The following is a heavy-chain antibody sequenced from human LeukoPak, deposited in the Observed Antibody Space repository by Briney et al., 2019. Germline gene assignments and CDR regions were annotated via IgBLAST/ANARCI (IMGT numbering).Heavy chain of an antibody. CDR1: GFTFSSYW. CDR2: INSDGSST. D-gene: IGHD2-21*01. J-gene: IGHJ3*02. V-gene: IGHV3-74*01. CDR3: ASGDSHAFNI. Sequence: PGGSLKLSCEASGFTFSSYWMHWVRQTPGKGLMWVSRINSDGSSTSYADSVKGRFSISRDNAKNTLYLQMNSLRAEDTAVYYCASGDSHAFNIWGQGTMVTVPS.